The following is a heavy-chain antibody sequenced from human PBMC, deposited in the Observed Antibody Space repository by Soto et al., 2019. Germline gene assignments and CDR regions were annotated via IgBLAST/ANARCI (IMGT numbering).Heavy chain of an antibody. Sequence: QLQLQESGPGLVKPSETLSLTCTVSGGSISSSSYYWGWIRQPPGKGLEWIGSIYYSGSTYYNPSLKSRVTISVDTSKNQFSLKLSSVTAAHTAVYYCARRGSSSWYGYWGQGTLVTVSS. CDR3: ARRGSSSWYGY. CDR2: IYYSGST. V-gene: IGHV4-39*01. J-gene: IGHJ4*02. CDR1: GGSISSSSYY. D-gene: IGHD6-13*01.